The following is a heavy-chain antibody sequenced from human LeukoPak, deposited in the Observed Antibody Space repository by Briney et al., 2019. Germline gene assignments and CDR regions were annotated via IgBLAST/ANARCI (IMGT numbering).Heavy chain of an antibody. CDR2: INPNSGGT. CDR1: GYTFTGYY. D-gene: IGHD3-10*01. V-gene: IGHV1-2*06. J-gene: IGHJ4*02. CDR3: ASEYGSGSYYNVFDY. Sequence: GASVKVSCKASGYTFTGYYMHWVRQAPGQGLEWMGRINPNSGGTNYAQKFQGRVTMTRDTSISTAYMELSRLRSDDTAVYYCASEYGSGSYYNVFDYWGQGTLVTVSS.